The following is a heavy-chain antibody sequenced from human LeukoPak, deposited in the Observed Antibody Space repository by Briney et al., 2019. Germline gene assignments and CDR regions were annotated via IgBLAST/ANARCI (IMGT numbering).Heavy chain of an antibody. D-gene: IGHD3-22*01. V-gene: IGHV4-34*01. CDR1: GGSFSGYY. CDR3: ARGRGVVVTRFDY. Sequence: PSETLSFTCAVYGGSFSGYYWSWIRQPPGKGLEWIGEINHSGSTNYNPSLKSRVTISVDTSKNQFSLKLSSVTAADTAVYYCARGRGVVVTRFDYWGQGTLVTVSS. CDR2: INHSGST. J-gene: IGHJ4*02.